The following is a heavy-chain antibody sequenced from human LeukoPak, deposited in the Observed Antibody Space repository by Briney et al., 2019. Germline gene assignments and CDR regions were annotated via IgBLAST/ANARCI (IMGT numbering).Heavy chain of an antibody. Sequence: ASVKVSCKASGGTFSSYVISWVRQAPGQGLEWMGGIIPIFGTANYAQKFQGRVTITADESTSTAYMELSSLRSEDTAVYYCTRALLRYCSSTSCYWFDPWGQGTLVTVSS. CDR2: IIPIFGTA. J-gene: IGHJ5*02. CDR1: GGTFSSYV. V-gene: IGHV1-69*13. D-gene: IGHD2-2*01. CDR3: TRALLRYCSSTSCYWFDP.